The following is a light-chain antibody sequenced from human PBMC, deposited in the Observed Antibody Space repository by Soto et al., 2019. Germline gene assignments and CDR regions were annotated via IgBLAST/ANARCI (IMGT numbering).Light chain of an antibody. CDR2: EDG. J-gene: IGLJ2*01. V-gene: IGLV3-1*01. CDR1: RLGNKF. CDR3: QAWDSSTGV. Sequence: SSELIQPPSVSVSPGQTAIITCSGDRLGNKFTSWYQQKSGQSPMLVIYEDGKRPSGIPERFSGSNSGNTATLTISGTQTLDEADYYCQAWDSSTGVFGGGTKLTVL.